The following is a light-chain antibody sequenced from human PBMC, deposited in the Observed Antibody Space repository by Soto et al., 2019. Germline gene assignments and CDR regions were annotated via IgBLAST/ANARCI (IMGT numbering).Light chain of an antibody. CDR1: QSVDNY. V-gene: IGKV3-15*01. Sequence: PGERATLSCRASQSVDNYLAWYQQKPGQAPRLLIYGASTRATGIPARFTGSGSGTDFTLTISSLQSEDFALYYCQQYNIWPRTFGQGTRLEIK. CDR2: GAS. CDR3: QQYNIWPRT. J-gene: IGKJ5*01.